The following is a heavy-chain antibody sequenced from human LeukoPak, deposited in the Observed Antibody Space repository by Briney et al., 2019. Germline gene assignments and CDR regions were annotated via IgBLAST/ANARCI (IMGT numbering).Heavy chain of an antibody. CDR1: GGSLSGYY. J-gene: IGHJ4*02. CDR3: ASRANSYGPIDY. D-gene: IGHD5-18*01. CDR2: MYYNAGT. Sequence: SETLSLTCTVSGGSLSGYYWTWIRQPPGKGLEWIGYMYYNAGTHYNPSLKSRLTISIDTSKNQSSLKLSSVPAADTAVYYCASRANSYGPIDYWGQGTLVTVSS. V-gene: IGHV4-59*01.